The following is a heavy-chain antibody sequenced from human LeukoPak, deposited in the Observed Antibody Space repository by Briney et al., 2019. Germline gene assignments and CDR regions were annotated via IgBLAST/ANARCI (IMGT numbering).Heavy chain of an antibody. CDR2: ISSSTGTV. V-gene: IGHV3-48*04. J-gene: IGHJ4*02. Sequence: GSLRLSCAASGFTFGTYIMNWVRQAPGKGLEWVSYISSSTGTVYYADSVQGRFAISRDNAKNSLYLQMNSLRAEDTAVYYCARAGSHRNSGYDYWGQGTLVTVSS. CDR1: GFTFGTYI. D-gene: IGHD5-12*01. CDR3: ARAGSHRNSGYDY.